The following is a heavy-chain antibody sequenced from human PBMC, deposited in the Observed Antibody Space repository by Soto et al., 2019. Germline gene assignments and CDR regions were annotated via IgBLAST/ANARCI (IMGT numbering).Heavy chain of an antibody. CDR1: GYIFTAYS. J-gene: IGHJ1*01. V-gene: IGHV1-46*01. Sequence: QVQLVQSGAEVKKPGASVKVSCKASGYIFTAYSMHWVRQAPGQGLEWMGVVNPSGGSTNYAQKYQGKITNTRDTITSTVYMGLGGLRFEDTAVYYRAREENCSDGICYSEYFLRWGQGTLVTVSS. D-gene: IGHD2-15*01. CDR3: AREENCSDGICYSEYFLR. CDR2: VNPSGGST.